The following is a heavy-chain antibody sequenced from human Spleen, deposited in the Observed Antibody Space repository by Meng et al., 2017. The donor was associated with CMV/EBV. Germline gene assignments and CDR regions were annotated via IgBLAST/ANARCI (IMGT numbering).Heavy chain of an antibody. V-gene: IGHV1-24*01. D-gene: IGHD2-2*01. CDR3: ARRYCSSTSCFLNDDAFDY. CDR1: GYTLTELS. Sequence: ASVKVSCKVSGYTLTELSMHWVRQAPGKGLEWMGGFDPEDGETIYAQKFQGRVTMTEDTSTDTAYMELSSLRSEDTAVYYCARRYCSSTSCFLNDDAFDYWGQGTLVTVSS. J-gene: IGHJ4*02. CDR2: FDPEDGET.